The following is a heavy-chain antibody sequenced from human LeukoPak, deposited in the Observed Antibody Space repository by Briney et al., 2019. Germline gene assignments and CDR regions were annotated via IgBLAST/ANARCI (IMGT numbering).Heavy chain of an antibody. CDR1: GFTFSSYW. J-gene: IGHJ4*02. Sequence: GGSLRLSCAASGFTFSSYWMSWVRQAPGKGLEWLVNINQYGSESYSVDSVKGRFTISRDNTKNSLYLQMNSLRAEDAAVYYCANYDFWSGYGLGNWGQGTLVTVSS. CDR2: INQYGSES. D-gene: IGHD3-3*01. CDR3: ANYDFWSGYGLGN. V-gene: IGHV3-7*01.